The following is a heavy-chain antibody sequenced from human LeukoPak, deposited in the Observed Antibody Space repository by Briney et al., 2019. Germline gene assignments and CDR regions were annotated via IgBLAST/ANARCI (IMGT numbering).Heavy chain of an antibody. J-gene: IGHJ3*02. V-gene: IGHV4-34*01. CDR1: GFSFGSYS. CDR3: ARGPRAFDI. CDR2: INHSGST. Sequence: PGGSLRLSCAASGFSFGSYSMNWIRQPPGKGLEWIGEINHSGSTNYNPSLKSRVTISVDTSKSQFSLKLSSVTAADTAVYYCARGPRAFDIWGQGTMVTVSS.